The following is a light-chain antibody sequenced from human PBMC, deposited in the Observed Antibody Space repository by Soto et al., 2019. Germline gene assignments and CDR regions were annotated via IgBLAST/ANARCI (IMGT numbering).Light chain of an antibody. J-gene: IGLJ2*01. CDR1: SSNIGNNA. Sequence: QSVLTQPPSVSDAPRQRVTISCSGSSSNIGNNAVNWYQQLPGKAPKLLIYYDDLLPSGVSDRFSGSKSGTSASRAISGLQSEDEADYYCAAWDDSLNGPVFGGGTKLSVL. CDR2: YDD. V-gene: IGLV1-36*01. CDR3: AAWDDSLNGPV.